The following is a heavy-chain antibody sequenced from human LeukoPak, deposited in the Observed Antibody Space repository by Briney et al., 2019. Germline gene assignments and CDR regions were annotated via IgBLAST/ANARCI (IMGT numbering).Heavy chain of an antibody. J-gene: IGHJ6*03. V-gene: IGHV4-39*01. D-gene: IGHD2/OR15-2a*01. CDR1: GASINSSDYC. CDR3: ARGAGFSYYYYYMDV. CDR2: IYYRGNT. Sequence: SETLSLTCSVSGASINSSDYCWGWIRQPPGKGLEWIGTIYYRGNTYYNPSLKSRVTISVDTSKKQFSLKLSSVTAADTAVYYCARGAGFSYYYYYMDVWGKGTTVTVSS.